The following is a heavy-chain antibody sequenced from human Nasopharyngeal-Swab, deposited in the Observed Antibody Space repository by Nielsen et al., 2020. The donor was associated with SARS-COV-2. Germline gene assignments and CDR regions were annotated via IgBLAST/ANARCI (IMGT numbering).Heavy chain of an antibody. J-gene: IGHJ6*02. D-gene: IGHD2-15*01. CDR2: ISYDGSNK. CDR3: TRAATLYYGMDV. Sequence: GGSLRLSCAASGFIFSSYAMHWVRQAPGKGLEWVAVISYDGSNKYYADSVKGRFTISRDNSKNTLYLQMNSLRAEDTAVYYCTRAATLYYGMDVWGQGTTVTVSS. V-gene: IGHV3-30*04. CDR1: GFIFSSYA.